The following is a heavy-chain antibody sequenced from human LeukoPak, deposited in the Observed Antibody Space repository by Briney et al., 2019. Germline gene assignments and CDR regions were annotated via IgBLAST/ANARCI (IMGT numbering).Heavy chain of an antibody. CDR1: GYIFTTYS. CDR3: ARVGGYQSIDY. J-gene: IGHJ4*02. Sequence: PGASVKVSCKSSGYIFTTYSITWVRQAPGQGLEWMGWISAYNGNTKYARNLQGRVSMTTDTSTSTAYMVLRSLRSDDTAVYYCARVGGYQSIDYWGQGTLVTVSS. V-gene: IGHV1-18*04. D-gene: IGHD1-26*01. CDR2: ISAYNGNT.